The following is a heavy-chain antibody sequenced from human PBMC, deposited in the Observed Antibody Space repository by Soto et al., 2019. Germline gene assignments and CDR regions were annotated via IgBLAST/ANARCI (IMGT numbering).Heavy chain of an antibody. J-gene: IGHJ4*02. CDR2: INHSGST. CDR1: GRCFSGYY. D-gene: IGHD2-21*01. Sequence: SETLSRTCAVGGRCFSGYYWSWIRQPPGKGLEWIGAINHSGSTNYNPSLKSRVTISVDTSKNQFSLKLSSVTAADTAVYYCARGRRLWGLFDYGGQGTLVTV. CDR3: ARGRRLWGLFDY. V-gene: IGHV4-34*01.